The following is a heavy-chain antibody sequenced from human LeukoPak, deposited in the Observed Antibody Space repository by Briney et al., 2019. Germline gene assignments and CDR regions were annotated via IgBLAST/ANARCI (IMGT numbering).Heavy chain of an antibody. CDR2: ISGGGDDT. J-gene: IGHJ6*03. V-gene: IGHV3-23*01. Sequence: GGTLRLSCAASGFTFSSYGMTWVRQAPGKGLEWVSIISGGGDDTYYADSVKGRFTISRDNSKNTVYLQMNSLRAEDTAVYYCAKSGRLLSERFLEWLSSYYYCYYMDVWGKGTTVTVSS. CDR1: GFTFSSYG. D-gene: IGHD3-3*01. CDR3: AKSGRLLSERFLEWLSSYYYCYYMDV.